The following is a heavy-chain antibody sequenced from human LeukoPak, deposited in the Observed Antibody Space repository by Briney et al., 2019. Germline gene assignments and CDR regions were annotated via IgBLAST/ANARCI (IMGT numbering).Heavy chain of an antibody. CDR2: ISPTGIST. CDR3: ARDFLGESGAGGP. D-gene: IGHD3-10*01. J-gene: IGHJ5*02. CDR1: GFTLSTYT. Sequence: GGSLRLSCAASGFTLSTYTMNWVRQAPGKGLEWVSSISPTGISTWYADSLKGRFTISRDNARNSLYLEGNGLRAEDAGVFYCARDFLGESGAGGPWGQGTLVTVSS. V-gene: IGHV3-21*01.